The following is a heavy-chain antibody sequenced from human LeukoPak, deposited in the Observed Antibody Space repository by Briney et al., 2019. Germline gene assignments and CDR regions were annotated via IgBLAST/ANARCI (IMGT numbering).Heavy chain of an antibody. D-gene: IGHD5-24*01. CDR2: INPSGGST. CDR3: ARGRDGYNEEPAGLSWYFDL. J-gene: IGHJ2*01. V-gene: IGHV1-46*01. CDR1: GYTFTSYY. Sequence: ASVKVSCKASGYTFTSYYMHWVRQAPGQGLEWMGIINPSGGSTSYAQKFQGRVTMTRDTSTSTVYMELSSLRSEDTAVYYCARGRDGYNEEPAGLSWYFDLWDGGTLVTVSS.